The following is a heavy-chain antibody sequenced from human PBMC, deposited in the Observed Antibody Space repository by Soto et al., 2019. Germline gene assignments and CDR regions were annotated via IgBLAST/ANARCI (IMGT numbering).Heavy chain of an antibody. V-gene: IGHV1-2*02. CDR3: ARDVARFGELWWFDP. Sequence: AASVKVSCKASGYTFTGYYMHWVRQAPGQGLEWMGWINPNSGGTNYAQKFQGRVTMTRDTSIGTAYMELSRLRSDDTAVYYCARDVARFGELWWFDPWGQGTLVTVSS. CDR1: GYTFTGYY. CDR2: INPNSGGT. D-gene: IGHD3-10*01. J-gene: IGHJ5*02.